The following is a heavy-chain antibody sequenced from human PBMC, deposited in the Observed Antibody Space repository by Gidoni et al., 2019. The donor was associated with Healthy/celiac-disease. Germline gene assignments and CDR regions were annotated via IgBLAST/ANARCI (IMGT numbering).Heavy chain of an antibody. J-gene: IGHJ4*02. CDR1: GGSISSYY. CDR2: IYYSGST. D-gene: IGHD4-17*01. Sequence: QVQLQESGPGLVKSSETLSLTCTVSGGSISSYYWSWIRQPPGKGLEWIGYIYYSGSTNYNPSLKSRVTISVDTSKNQFSLKLSSVTAADTAVYYCARESPDDYGVFFYFDYWGQGTLVTVSS. CDR3: ARESPDDYGVFFYFDY. V-gene: IGHV4-59*01.